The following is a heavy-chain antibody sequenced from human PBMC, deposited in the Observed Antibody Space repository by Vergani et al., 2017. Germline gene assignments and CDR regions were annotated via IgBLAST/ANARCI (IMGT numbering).Heavy chain of an antibody. CDR3: TRHDYGDYHPSDY. V-gene: IGHV3-73*01. D-gene: IGHD4-17*01. CDR1: GFTFSGSA. Sequence: VQLVESGGGVVQPGGSLRLSCAASGFTFSGSAMHWVRQASGKGLEWVGRIRSKANSYATAYAASVKGRFTISRDDSKNTAYLQMNSLKTEDTAVYYCTRHDYGDYHPSDYWGQGTLVTVSS. J-gene: IGHJ4*02. CDR2: IRSKANSYAT.